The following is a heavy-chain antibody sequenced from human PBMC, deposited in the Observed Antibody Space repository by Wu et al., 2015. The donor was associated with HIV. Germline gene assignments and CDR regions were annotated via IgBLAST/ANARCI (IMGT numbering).Heavy chain of an antibody. CDR2: IIPIYGTT. CDR3: AGPYTSVYLPE. D-gene: IGHD3-16*01. CDR1: GGTFSNYA. J-gene: IGHJ4*02. V-gene: IGHV1-69*12. Sequence: QVQLVQSGAEVKKPGSSVKVSCKASGGTFSNYAVNWVRQAPGQGLEWMGDIIPIYGTTNYAQNFQGRVTISADESTTTSYMEVRRLRSDDTAVYYCAGPYTSVYLPEWGQGTLVTVSS.